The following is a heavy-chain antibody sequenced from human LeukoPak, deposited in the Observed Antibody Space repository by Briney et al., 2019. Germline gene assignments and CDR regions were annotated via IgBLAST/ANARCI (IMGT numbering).Heavy chain of an antibody. J-gene: IGHJ4*02. CDR2: IIPIFGTA. Sequence: SVKVSCKASGGTFSSYAISWVRQAPGQGLEWMRGIIPIFGTANYAQKFQGRVTITADESTSTAYMELSSLRSEDTAVYYCARVDSAMVTIGGFDYWGQRTLVTVSS. D-gene: IGHD5-18*01. V-gene: IGHV1-69*01. CDR3: ARVDSAMVTIGGFDY. CDR1: GGTFSSYA.